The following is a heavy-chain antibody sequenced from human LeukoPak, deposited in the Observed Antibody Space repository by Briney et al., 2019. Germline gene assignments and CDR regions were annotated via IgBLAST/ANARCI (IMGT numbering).Heavy chain of an antibody. CDR3: ANIPNSFGPDY. CDR2: VQRGGSYE. J-gene: IGHJ4*02. D-gene: IGHD3-16*01. V-gene: IGHV3-30*02. Sequence: GGSLRLSCAASGFTLSNFGMHWVRRAPGKGLEWVAFVQRGGSYEKYGDSVKGRFTISRDYSKNTLYLQMNSLRVEDTAVYYCANIPNSFGPDYWGQGSLVTVSS. CDR1: GFTLSNFG.